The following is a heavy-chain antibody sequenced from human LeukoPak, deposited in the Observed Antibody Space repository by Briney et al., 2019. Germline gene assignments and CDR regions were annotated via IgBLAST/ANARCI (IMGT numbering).Heavy chain of an antibody. Sequence: PSGTLSLTCAVSGGSISSSNWRSWVRQPPGKGLEWIGEIYHSGSTNHNPSLKSRVTISVDTSKNQFSLKLSSVTAADTAVYYCARGWENIGSSWYGVDWFDPWGQGTLVTVSS. CDR3: ARGWENIGSSWYGVDWFDP. CDR1: GGSISSSNW. D-gene: IGHD6-13*01. V-gene: IGHV4-4*02. CDR2: IYHSGST. J-gene: IGHJ5*02.